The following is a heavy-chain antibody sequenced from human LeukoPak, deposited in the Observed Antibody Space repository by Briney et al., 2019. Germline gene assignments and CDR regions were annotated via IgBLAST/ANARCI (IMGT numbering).Heavy chain of an antibody. V-gene: IGHV3-33*06. Sequence: GGSLRLSCAASGFTFSSYGMHWVRQAPGKGLEWVAVIWYDGSNKYYADSVKGRFTISRDNSKNTLYLQMNSLRAEDTAGYYCAKGRGYYDSPFDYWGQGTLVTVSS. D-gene: IGHD3-22*01. J-gene: IGHJ4*02. CDR3: AKGRGYYDSPFDY. CDR1: GFTFSSYG. CDR2: IWYDGSNK.